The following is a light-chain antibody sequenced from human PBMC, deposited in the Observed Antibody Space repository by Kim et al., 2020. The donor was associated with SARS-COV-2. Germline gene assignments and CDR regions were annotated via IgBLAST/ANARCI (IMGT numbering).Light chain of an antibody. J-gene: IGKJ4*01. CDR1: QSISSY. V-gene: IGKV1-39*01. Sequence: SASVGDRVTITCRARQSISSYLNWYQQKPGKAPKLLIDAASSLQSGVPTRCSGSGSGTDFTITISSLRPEDFATYYCQQSYSTPLTFGGGTKLEI. CDR2: AAS. CDR3: QQSYSTPLT.